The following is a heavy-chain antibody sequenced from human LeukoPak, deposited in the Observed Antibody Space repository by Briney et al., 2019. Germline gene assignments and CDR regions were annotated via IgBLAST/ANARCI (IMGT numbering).Heavy chain of an antibody. CDR3: ARDKRLAMIVVDRPFDY. CDR2: INSDGLST. CDR1: GFTFRSNW. J-gene: IGHJ4*02. V-gene: IGHV3-74*01. D-gene: IGHD3-22*01. Sequence: GGSLRLSCAASGFTFRSNWMHWVRQTPGKGLVWVSRINSDGLSTSYADSVKGRFTISRDNAKNSLYLQMNSLRAEDTAVYYCARDKRLAMIVVDRPFDYWGQGTLVTVSS.